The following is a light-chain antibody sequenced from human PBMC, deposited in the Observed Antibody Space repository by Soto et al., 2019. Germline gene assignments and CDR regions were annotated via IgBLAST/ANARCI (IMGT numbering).Light chain of an antibody. CDR3: SSYTRQYTPSYV. V-gene: IGLV2-14*01. Sequence: QSALTQPASVSGSPGQSITLSCTGTSSDVGGYNYVSWYQQHPGKAPKLMIYEVSNRPSGVSHRFSGSKSGNTASLTISGLRAEDEADYYCSSYTRQYTPSYVFGTGTKLTVL. CDR1: SSDVGGYNY. CDR2: EVS. J-gene: IGLJ1*01.